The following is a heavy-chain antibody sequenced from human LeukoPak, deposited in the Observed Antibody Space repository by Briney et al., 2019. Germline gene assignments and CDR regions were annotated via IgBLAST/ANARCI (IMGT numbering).Heavy chain of an antibody. J-gene: IGHJ4*02. Sequence: GGSLRLSCAASGFTFGSYAMHWVRQAPGKGLEWEAFISNDGTKKHYADSVKGRYTISRDNSKDTLFLQMNSLRAEDTAVYYCAREGADVDTAFDYWGQGTLVTVSS. CDR2: ISNDGTKK. V-gene: IGHV3-30*01. D-gene: IGHD5-18*01. CDR3: AREGADVDTAFDY. CDR1: GFTFGSYA.